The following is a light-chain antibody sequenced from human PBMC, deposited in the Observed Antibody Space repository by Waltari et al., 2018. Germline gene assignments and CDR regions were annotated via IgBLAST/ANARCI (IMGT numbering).Light chain of an antibody. CDR2: GAS. CDR1: QSATNY. CDR3: QQYSKWPPFT. J-gene: IGKJ2*01. Sequence: EIVMTQSPATLSVSPGERATLPCRASQSATNYLAWYQQKPGQAPRLLIFGASTRATGGPARFSGSGSGTEFTLTISSLQSEDSGVYYCQQYSKWPPFTFGQGTNLEIK. V-gene: IGKV3-15*01.